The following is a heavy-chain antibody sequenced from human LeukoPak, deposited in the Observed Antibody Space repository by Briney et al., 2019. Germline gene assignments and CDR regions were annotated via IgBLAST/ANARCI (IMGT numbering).Heavy chain of an antibody. CDR2: ISYDGSNK. CDR3: ARESSGWYDDAFDI. CDR1: GFTFSSYA. V-gene: IGHV3-30*04. J-gene: IGHJ3*02. Sequence: GRSLRLSCAASGFTFSSYAMHWVRQAPGKGLEWVAVISYDGSNKYYADSVKGRFTISRDNSKNTLYLQMNSLRAEDTAVYYCARESSGWYDDAFDIWGQGTMVTASS. D-gene: IGHD6-19*01.